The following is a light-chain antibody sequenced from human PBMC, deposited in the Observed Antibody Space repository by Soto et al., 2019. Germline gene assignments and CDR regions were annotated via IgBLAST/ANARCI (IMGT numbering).Light chain of an antibody. J-gene: IGKJ1*01. V-gene: IGKV3-15*01. CDR1: QSVSSS. CDR2: GAS. Sequence: EIVMTQSPATLSVSPGERATLSCRASQSVSSSLAWYQQKPGQAPRLLIYGASTRATGIPVRFSGSGSGTEFTLTISSLQSEDFAVYYCQQSNNWPWTFGQGTKVDIK. CDR3: QQSNNWPWT.